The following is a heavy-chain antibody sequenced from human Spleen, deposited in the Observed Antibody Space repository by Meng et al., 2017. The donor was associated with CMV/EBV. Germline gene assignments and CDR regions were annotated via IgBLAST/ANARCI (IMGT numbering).Heavy chain of an antibody. CDR1: GGSISRGAHY. J-gene: IGHJ5*02. D-gene: IGHD2-2*01. V-gene: IGHV4-30-4*08. Sequence: SETLSLTCSVSGGSISRGAHYWSWIRQPPGKGLEWIGYIYYNGSTYYNPSLRSRIAVSLDTSKNQFSLKLSSVTAADTAVYYCARELVIPDNNWFDPWGQGTLVTVSS. CDR3: ARELVIPDNNWFDP. CDR2: IYYNGST.